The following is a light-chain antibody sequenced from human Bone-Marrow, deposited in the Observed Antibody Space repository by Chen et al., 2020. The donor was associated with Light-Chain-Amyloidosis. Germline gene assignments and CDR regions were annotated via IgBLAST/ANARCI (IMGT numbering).Light chain of an antibody. V-gene: IGLV3-25*03. CDR3: QSADSSGTYEVI. CDR1: DLPTKY. Sequence: SYELTQPPSVSVSPGQTARITCSGDDLPTKYAYWYQQKPGQAPVLVIHRDTERPSGISERFSGNSSGTTATLPISGVQAEDEADYHCQSADSSGTYEVIFGGGTKLTVL. J-gene: IGLJ2*01. CDR2: RDT.